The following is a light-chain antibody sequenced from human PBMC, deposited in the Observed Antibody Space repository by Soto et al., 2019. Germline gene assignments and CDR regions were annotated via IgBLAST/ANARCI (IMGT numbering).Light chain of an antibody. CDR3: SLYISGSTYA. V-gene: IGLV2-18*01. CDR2: EVN. Sequence: QSALTQPPSVSGSPGQSVTISCTGTSSDVGSYNRLSWYQQPPGTAPKLIMYEVNTRPSGVPDRFSGSKSGSTASLTISGLQAEDESDYYCSLYISGSTYAFGTGPKFTVL. CDR1: SSDVGSYNR. J-gene: IGLJ1*01.